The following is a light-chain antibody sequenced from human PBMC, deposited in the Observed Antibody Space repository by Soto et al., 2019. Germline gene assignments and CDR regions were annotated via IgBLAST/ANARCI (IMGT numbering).Light chain of an antibody. CDR1: RGIYTR. CDR2: AAS. CDR3: QTDDKAPWT. J-gene: IGKJ1*01. V-gene: IGKV1-27*01. Sequence: DIQMTQSPSSLSASVGDRVTITCRASRGIYTRLAWYQQKPGNAPKLLIYAASTLQSGVPSRFSASGSGTDFILTISALQSEDVGTYFCQTDDKAPWTFGPGTRV.